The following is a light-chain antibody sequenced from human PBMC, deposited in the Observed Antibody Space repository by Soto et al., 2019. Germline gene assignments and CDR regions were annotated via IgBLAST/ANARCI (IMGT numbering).Light chain of an antibody. CDR3: QQYQHKSYPYT. V-gene: IGKV1-5*03. J-gene: IGKJ2*01. CDR2: KAS. CDR1: QSIDIN. Sequence: DIQMTQSPSTLSASEGDRVTITCRASQSIDINLAWYQQKPGKAPNLLIYKASSLESGVPSRFSGSGSGTEFTLTISSLQPDDFATYYCQQYQHKSYPYTFGQGTKLEIK.